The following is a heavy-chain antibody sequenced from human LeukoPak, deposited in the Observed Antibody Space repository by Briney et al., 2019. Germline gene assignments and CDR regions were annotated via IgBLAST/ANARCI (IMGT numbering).Heavy chain of an antibody. V-gene: IGHV4-39*07. CDR2: IYYSGST. CDR3: ARRVLYSSSSSSPRHPYYYYYMDV. CDR1: GGSISSSSYY. D-gene: IGHD6-6*01. J-gene: IGHJ6*03. Sequence: SETLSLTCTVSGGSISSSSYYWGWIRQPPGKGLEWIGSIYYSGSTYYNPSLKSRVTISVDTSKNQFSLKLSSVTAADTAVYYCARRVLYSSSSSSPRHPYYYYYMDVWGKGTTVTVSS.